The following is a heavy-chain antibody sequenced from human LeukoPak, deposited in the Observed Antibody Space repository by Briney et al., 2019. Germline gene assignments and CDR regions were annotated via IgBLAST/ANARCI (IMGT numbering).Heavy chain of an antibody. J-gene: IGHJ3*02. V-gene: IGHV4-4*07. CDR1: GGSISSYY. CDR2: IYTSGST. Sequence: SETLSLTCTVSGGSISSYYWSWIRQPAGKGLEWIGRIYTSGSTNYNPSLKSRVTMSEDTSKNQFSLKLSSVTAADTAVYYCARDLVSSRLVMVGAFDMWGQGTMVTVSS. D-gene: IGHD2-15*01. CDR3: ARDLVSSRLVMVGAFDM.